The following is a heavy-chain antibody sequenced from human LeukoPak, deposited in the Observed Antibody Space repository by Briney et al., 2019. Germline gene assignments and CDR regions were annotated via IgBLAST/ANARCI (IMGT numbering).Heavy chain of an antibody. CDR1: GYSFTSCA. J-gene: IGHJ5*02. D-gene: IGHD3-10*01. CDR2: ISAYSGNT. V-gene: IGHV1-18*04. Sequence: GASVKVSCKASGYSFTSCAITWVRQAPGQGLEWMGWISAYSGNTNYAQKLQGRVTMPTDTSTTTAYMELRSLRSDDTVVYYCARGHSYYGSGSYFFDPWGQGTLVTVSS. CDR3: ARGHSYYGSGSYFFDP.